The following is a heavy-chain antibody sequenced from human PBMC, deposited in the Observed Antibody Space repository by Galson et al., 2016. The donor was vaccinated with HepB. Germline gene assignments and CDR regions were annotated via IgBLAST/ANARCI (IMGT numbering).Heavy chain of an antibody. Sequence: LRLSCAASGFTFSSYWMHWVRQAPGKGLVWVSRINSDGSSTSYADSVKGRFTTSRDNAKNTLYLQMNSLRAEDTAVYYCARVRSGWYFDIWGQGTMVTVSS. CDR2: INSDGSST. CDR1: GFTFSSYW. V-gene: IGHV3-74*01. CDR3: ARVRSGWYFDI. D-gene: IGHD6-19*01. J-gene: IGHJ3*02.